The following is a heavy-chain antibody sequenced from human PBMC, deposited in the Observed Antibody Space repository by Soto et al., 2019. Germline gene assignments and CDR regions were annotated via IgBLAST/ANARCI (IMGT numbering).Heavy chain of an antibody. CDR2: IYHSGST. D-gene: IGHD2-2*01. V-gene: IGHV4-30-2*01. CDR1: GGSISRGGYS. CDR3: ARGRLVPAVNFDY. Sequence: PSETLSLTCAVSGGSISRGGYSWSWIRQPPGKGLEWIGYIYHSGSTYYNPSLKSRVTISVDGSKNQFSLKVNSVTAADTAVYYCARGRLVPAVNFDYWGLGTLVTVSS. J-gene: IGHJ4*02.